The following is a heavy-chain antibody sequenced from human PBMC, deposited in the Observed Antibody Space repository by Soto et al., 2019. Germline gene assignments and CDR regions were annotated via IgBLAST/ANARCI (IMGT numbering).Heavy chain of an antibody. J-gene: IGHJ4*02. CDR2: ITTYNGNR. D-gene: IGHD6-19*01. CDR1: GYTFKNYG. V-gene: IGHV1-18*01. Sequence: QVQLVQSGPEVKNPGASVKVSCKASGYTFKNYGIKWVRQAPGQGLEWVGWITTYNGNRYSAEKFQGRVPMTTDTSTSTTYMTLKSLTSDDTGVYYCARDAQPKGVAADGASDYWGQGTLVTVSS. CDR3: ARDAQPKGVAADGASDY.